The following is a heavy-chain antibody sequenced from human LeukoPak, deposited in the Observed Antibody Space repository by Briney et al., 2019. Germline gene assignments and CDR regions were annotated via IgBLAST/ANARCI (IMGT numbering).Heavy chain of an antibody. CDR1: GGSISSSSYY. D-gene: IGHD3-3*01. Sequence: PSETLSLTCAVSGGSISSSSYYWGWIRQPPGKGLEWIGSIYYSGSTYYNPSLKSRVTISVDTSKNQFSLKLSSVTAADTAVYYCANLGGSAYYDFRAFDIWGQGTMVTVSS. V-gene: IGHV4-39*01. CDR3: ANLGGSAYYDFRAFDI. J-gene: IGHJ3*02. CDR2: IYYSGST.